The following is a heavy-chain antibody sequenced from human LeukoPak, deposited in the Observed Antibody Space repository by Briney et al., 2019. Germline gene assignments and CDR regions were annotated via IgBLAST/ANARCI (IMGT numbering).Heavy chain of an antibody. CDR1: GFTFSNYA. J-gene: IGHJ4*02. Sequence: PGGSLRLSCAASGFTFSNYAMSWVRQAPGKGLEWVSAISGSAGSTYYTDSVKGRFTISRDNSKNTLYLQMNSLRAEDTALYYCAKGGVRGGIGGNYFDYWGQGTLVTVSS. CDR3: AKGGVRGGIGGNYFDY. CDR2: ISGSAGST. D-gene: IGHD3-10*01. V-gene: IGHV3-23*01.